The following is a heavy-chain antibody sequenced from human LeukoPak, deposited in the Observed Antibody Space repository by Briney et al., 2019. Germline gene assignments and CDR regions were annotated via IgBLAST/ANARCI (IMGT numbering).Heavy chain of an antibody. CDR3: VKSPRGAVWYYFDY. CDR2: ISSSGSTI. Sequence: SGGSLRLSCAASGFTFSSYEMNWVRQAPGKGLEWVSYISSSGSTIYYADSVKGRFTISRDNAKSSLYLQMNSLRAEDMALYFCVKSPRGAVWYYFDYWGQGTLVTVSS. J-gene: IGHJ4*02. V-gene: IGHV3-48*03. D-gene: IGHD3-10*01. CDR1: GFTFSSYE.